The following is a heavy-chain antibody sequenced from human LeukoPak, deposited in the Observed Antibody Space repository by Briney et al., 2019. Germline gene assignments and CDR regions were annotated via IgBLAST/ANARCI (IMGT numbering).Heavy chain of an antibody. Sequence: GGSLRLFCAASGFTFSSYGIHWVRQAPGKGLDWVAFIRYDGSDQYYTDSVKGRFTISRDNSKNTLYLQMNRLRAEDTAIYYCAKDNSNWSFDYWGQGTLVTVSS. CDR3: AKDNSNWSFDY. CDR2: IRYDGSDQ. J-gene: IGHJ4*02. V-gene: IGHV3-30*02. D-gene: IGHD6-13*01. CDR1: GFTFSSYG.